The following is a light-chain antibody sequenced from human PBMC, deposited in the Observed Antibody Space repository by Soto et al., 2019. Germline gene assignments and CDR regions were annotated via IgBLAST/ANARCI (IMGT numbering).Light chain of an antibody. J-gene: IGLJ3*02. CDR3: VLYMGSGIWV. V-gene: IGLV8-61*01. Sequence: QTVVTQEPSFSVSPGRTVTLTCGLSSGSVSTSFYPSWYQQTPGQAPRTLIYNTNGRSSGVPDRFSGSILGNKAALTITGAQADDGSDYYCVLYMGSGIWVFGGGTKVTVL. CDR2: NTN. CDR1: SGSVSTSFY.